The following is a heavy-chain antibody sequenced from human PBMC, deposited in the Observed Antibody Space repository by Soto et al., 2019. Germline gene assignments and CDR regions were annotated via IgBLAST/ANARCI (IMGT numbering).Heavy chain of an antibody. Sequence: QVQLVESGGGVVQPGRSLRLSCAASGFTFSSYGMHWVRQAPGKGMEWVAVISYDGSNKYYADSVKGRFTISRDNSKNTLYLQMNSLRDEDTAVYYCAKAVRIAVAWFDYWGQGTLVTVSS. D-gene: IGHD6-19*01. V-gene: IGHV3-30*18. J-gene: IGHJ4*02. CDR1: GFTFSSYG. CDR3: AKAVRIAVAWFDY. CDR2: ISYDGSNK.